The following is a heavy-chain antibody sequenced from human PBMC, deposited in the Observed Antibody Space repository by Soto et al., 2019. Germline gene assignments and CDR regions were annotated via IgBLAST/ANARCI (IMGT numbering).Heavy chain of an antibody. D-gene: IGHD3-22*01. CDR2: VYSTGST. J-gene: IGHJ5*02. CDR3: ARDEYYDSNNWFDH. Sequence: SETLSPTCTVSGGAITAYYWSWIRQPVGEGLQWIGRVYSTGSTNYNPSLRSRVTMSVDTSQNQFFLRLSSVTAADTAVYYCARDEYYDSNNWFDHWGQGRLVTSPQ. CDR1: GGAITAYY. V-gene: IGHV4-4*07.